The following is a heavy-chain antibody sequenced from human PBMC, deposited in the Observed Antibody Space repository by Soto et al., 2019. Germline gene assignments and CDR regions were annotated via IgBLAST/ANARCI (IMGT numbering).Heavy chain of an antibody. J-gene: IGHJ4*02. CDR3: AHAYGGRSLY. CDR1: GFSFSTSRVG. V-gene: IGHV2-5*02. D-gene: IGHD4-17*01. Sequence: QITLKESGPTLVKPTQTLTLTCSFLGFSFSTSRVGVSWIRQPPGKALEWLAVIYWDDDKTYRPSLKSRLTITKDTSKNPLVLTMTNMDPVDTATYYCAHAYGGRSLYWGQGTLVTVPS. CDR2: IYWDDDK.